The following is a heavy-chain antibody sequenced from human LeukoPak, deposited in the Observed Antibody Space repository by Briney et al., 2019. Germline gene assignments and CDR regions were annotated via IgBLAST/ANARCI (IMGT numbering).Heavy chain of an antibody. D-gene: IGHD2-15*01. CDR2: ISGSGGST. J-gene: IGHJ4*02. CDR3: AKDFTSSRYCSGGSCFPYFDY. CDR1: GFTFSSYA. V-gene: IGHV3-23*01. Sequence: GGSLRLSCAASGFTFSSYAMSWVRQAPGKGLEWVSAISGSGGSTYYADSVKGRFTIYRDNSKNTLYLQMNSLRAEDTAVYYCAKDFTSSRYCSGGSCFPYFDYWGQGTLVTVSS.